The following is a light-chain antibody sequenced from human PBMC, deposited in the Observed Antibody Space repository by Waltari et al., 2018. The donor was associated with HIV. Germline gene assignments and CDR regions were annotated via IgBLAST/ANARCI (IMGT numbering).Light chain of an antibody. CDR2: SAS. J-gene: IGKJ2*01. CDR1: QDISTN. V-gene: IGKV1-9*01. Sequence: DIRLTQSPSLLSASVGGRVSFTCRSSQDISTNLAWFQQKPGKVPNLLIYSASTLHVGVPSRFSGSGSGTEFTLTIYVLQPEDFSTYYCLQLSNFPFTFGPLTKLAIK. CDR3: LQLSNFPFT.